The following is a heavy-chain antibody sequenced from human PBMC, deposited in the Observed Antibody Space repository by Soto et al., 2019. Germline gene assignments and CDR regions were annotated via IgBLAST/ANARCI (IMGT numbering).Heavy chain of an antibody. CDR1: GGTFSSYA. CDR3: ARKDTYYYDSSGYYWFDP. V-gene: IGHV1-69*01. J-gene: IGHJ5*02. Sequence: QVQLVQSGAEVKKPGYSVKVSCKASGGTFSSYAISWVRQAPGQGLEWMGGIIPIFGTANYAQKFQGRVTITADESTSTAYMELSSLRSEDTAVYYCARKDTYYYDSSGYYWFDPWGQGTLVTVSS. CDR2: IIPIFGTA. D-gene: IGHD3-22*01.